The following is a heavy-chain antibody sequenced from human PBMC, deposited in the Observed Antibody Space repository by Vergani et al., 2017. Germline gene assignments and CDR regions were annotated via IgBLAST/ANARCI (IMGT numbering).Heavy chain of an antibody. V-gene: IGHV2-70*01. CDR1: GFSILTSEMC. D-gene: IGHD5-12*01. J-gene: IGHJ4*02. Sequence: QVTLRESGPALVKPTQTLTLTCPFSGFSILTSEMCVRWIRQHPGKALEWLALIDLNDNKYFNTSLKTRLTISKDASKNQVVLTMTNMDPVDTATYYCARIRRRGRSGYDIFDFWGQGILVTGAS. CDR3: ARIRRRGRSGYDIFDF. CDR2: IDLNDNK.